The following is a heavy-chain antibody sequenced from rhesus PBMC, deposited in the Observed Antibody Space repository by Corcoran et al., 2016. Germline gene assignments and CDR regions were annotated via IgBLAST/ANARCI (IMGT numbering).Heavy chain of an antibody. Sequence: EVQLVESGGGLVQPGGSLRLSCAASGFTFSSYGMSWVRQAPGKGLVWVSFISNVCGSTYYADSVKGRFTISRDNSKNTLSLQMNSLRAEDTAVYYCAKDGIGLVNSYGLDSWGQGVVVTVSS. CDR1: GFTFSSYG. CDR2: ISNVCGST. V-gene: IGHV3S5*01. CDR3: AKDGIGLVNSYGLDS. J-gene: IGHJ6*01. D-gene: IGHD3-3*01.